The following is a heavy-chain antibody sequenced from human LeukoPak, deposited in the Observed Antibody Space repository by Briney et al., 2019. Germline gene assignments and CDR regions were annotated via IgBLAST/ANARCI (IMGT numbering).Heavy chain of an antibody. V-gene: IGHV3-23*01. CDR2: ISNSGGST. CDR1: GFTFSSYG. Sequence: PGGSLRLSCAASGFTFSSYGMHWVRQAPGKGLEWVSAISNSGGSTYYADSVKGRFTISRDNSKNTLYLQMNSLRAEDTAVYYCARAGAYYYGSGSNYYFDYWGQGTLVTVSS. CDR3: ARAGAYYYGSGSNYYFDY. J-gene: IGHJ4*02. D-gene: IGHD3-10*01.